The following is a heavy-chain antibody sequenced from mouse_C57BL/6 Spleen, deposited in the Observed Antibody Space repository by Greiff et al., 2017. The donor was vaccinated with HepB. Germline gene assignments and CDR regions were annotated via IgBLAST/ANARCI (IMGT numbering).Heavy chain of an antibody. Sequence: EVKLEESGGGLVKPGGSLKLSCAASGFTFSSYAMSWVRQTPEKRLEWVATISDGGSYTYYPDNVKGRFTISRDNAKNNLYLQMSHLKSEDTAMYYCARDPLTGTGRGFAYWGQGTLVTVSA. V-gene: IGHV5-4*01. CDR2: ISDGGSYT. J-gene: IGHJ3*01. CDR1: GFTFSSYA. D-gene: IGHD4-1*01. CDR3: ARDPLTGTGRGFAY.